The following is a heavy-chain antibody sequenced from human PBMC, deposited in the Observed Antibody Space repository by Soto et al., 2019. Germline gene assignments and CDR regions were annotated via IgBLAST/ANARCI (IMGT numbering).Heavy chain of an antibody. CDR2: ISGSGGST. D-gene: IGHD3-16*01. V-gene: IGHV3-23*01. CDR3: SSPLRLIYYFYIVV. J-gene: IGHJ6*03. Sequence: PGGCERLYCAESELTFISDAMNWVQQAPGKGVEGVSAISGSGGSTYYADAVKVRFTISRDDSKNTVYLQMNSLTVEDTAVFYFSSPLRLIYYFYIVVWGKGTTVTVS. CDR1: ELTFISDA.